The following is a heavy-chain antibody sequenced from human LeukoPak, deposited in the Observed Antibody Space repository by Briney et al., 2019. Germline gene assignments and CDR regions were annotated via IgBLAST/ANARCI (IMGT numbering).Heavy chain of an antibody. J-gene: IGHJ4*02. CDR3: AKDPPGAGPDFDC. D-gene: IGHD3-10*01. Sequence: PGGSLRLSCATSGLTFSSYTMNWVRQAPGKGLEWVSGISGGDGSTYYAGSVKGRFTISRDNSKNTLYLQMNSLRVEDTAVYYCAKDPPGAGPDFDCWGQGTLVTVSS. CDR1: GLTFSSYT. CDR2: ISGGDGST. V-gene: IGHV3-23*01.